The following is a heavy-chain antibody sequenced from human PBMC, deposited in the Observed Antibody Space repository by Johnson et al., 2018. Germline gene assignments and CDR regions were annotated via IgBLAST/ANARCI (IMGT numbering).Heavy chain of an antibody. CDR2: IIPIFDIA. CDR3: ARESDGGGTFDI. D-gene: IGHD3-16*01. V-gene: IGHV1-69*09. CDR1: GGTFNTNT. J-gene: IGHJ3*02. Sequence: QVQLVESGAEVKKPGSSVKVSCKASGGTFNTNTFSWVRQAPGQGLAWLGRIIPIFDIANHAQKSQGRVTFTAGKLTTTVYLELSSLRSEDSAVYFCARESDGGGTFDIWGQGTMVTVAS.